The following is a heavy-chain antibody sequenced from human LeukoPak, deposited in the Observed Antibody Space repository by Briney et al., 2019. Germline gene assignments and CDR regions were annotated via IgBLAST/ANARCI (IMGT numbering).Heavy chain of an antibody. Sequence: PSETLSLTCTVSGGSISSYYWSWIRQPAGKGLEWIGRIYTSGSTNYNPSLKSRVTMSVDTSKKQFSLKLNSVTAADTAVYYCTTSTTVPGAIHFYYYYYMDVWGKGTTVTVSS. J-gene: IGHJ6*03. D-gene: IGHD2-2*01. V-gene: IGHV4-4*07. CDR3: TTSTTVPGAIHFYYYYYMDV. CDR1: GGSISSYY. CDR2: IYTSGST.